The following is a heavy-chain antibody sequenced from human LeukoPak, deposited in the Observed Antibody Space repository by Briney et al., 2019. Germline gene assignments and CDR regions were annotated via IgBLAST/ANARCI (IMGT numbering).Heavy chain of an antibody. Sequence: ASVKVSCKDPLYTFTGYYVHWVRQAPGQGLQWMGYLNPKTGDTKYAQKLQGRVTMTRDTSISTAYMELSGLRSDDTAVYYCAREGLYSSSSDFDYWGQGTLVTVSS. CDR3: AREGLYSSSSDFDY. V-gene: IGHV1-2*02. CDR2: LNPKTGDT. J-gene: IGHJ4*02. CDR1: LYTFTGYY. D-gene: IGHD6-13*01.